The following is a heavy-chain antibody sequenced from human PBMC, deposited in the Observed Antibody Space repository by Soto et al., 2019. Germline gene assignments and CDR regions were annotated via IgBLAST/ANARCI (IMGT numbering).Heavy chain of an antibody. J-gene: IGHJ4*02. V-gene: IGHV1-3*01. D-gene: IGHD2-2*01. CDR2: INAGNGNT. CDR3: ARIERYVSSTSCYSHRYFDY. CDR1: GYTFTSYA. Sequence: ASVKGSCKASGYTFTSYAMHWVRQAPGQRLEWMGWINAGNGNTKYSQKFQGRVTITRDTSASTAYMRLSSLRSEDTAVYYCARIERYVSSTSCYSHRYFDYWGQGTLVTVSS.